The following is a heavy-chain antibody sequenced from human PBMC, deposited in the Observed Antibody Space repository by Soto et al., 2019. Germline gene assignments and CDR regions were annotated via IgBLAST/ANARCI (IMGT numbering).Heavy chain of an antibody. CDR2: IYYSGST. D-gene: IGHD3-16*02. J-gene: IGHJ4*02. CDR3: ARQRNDYVWGSYRYFDY. V-gene: IGHV4-39*01. CDR1: GGSISSSSYY. Sequence: TSETLSLTCTVSGGSISSSSYYWGWIRQPPGKGLEWIGSIYYSGSTYYNPSLKSRVTISVDTSKNQFSLKLSSVTAADTAVYYCARQRNDYVWGSYRYFDYWGQGTLVTSPQ.